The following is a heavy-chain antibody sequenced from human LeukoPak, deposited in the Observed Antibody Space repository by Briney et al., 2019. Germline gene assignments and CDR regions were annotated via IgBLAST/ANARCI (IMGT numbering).Heavy chain of an antibody. CDR3: ARGGLVEMATIWGFDY. Sequence: PSETLSLTCAVYGGSFSGYYWSWIRQPPGKGLEWIGEINHSGSTNYNPSLKSRVTISVDTSKNQFSLKLSSVTAADTAVYYCARGGLVEMATIWGFDYWGQGTLVTVSS. V-gene: IGHV4-34*01. CDR1: GGSFSGYY. CDR2: INHSGST. J-gene: IGHJ4*02. D-gene: IGHD5-24*01.